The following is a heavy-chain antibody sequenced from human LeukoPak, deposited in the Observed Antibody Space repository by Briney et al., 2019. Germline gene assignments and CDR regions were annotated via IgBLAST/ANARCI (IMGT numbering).Heavy chain of an antibody. V-gene: IGHV4-4*09. CDR3: AKILGSGVWYGFDI. Sequence: SETLSLTCSVSGGSVNSYYWGWIRQPPGKGLEWNGYIYTTGRTNYNPSLKSRVTISVDTSKNQFSLKLSSVTAADTAVYYCAKILGSGVWYGFDIWGQGTMVTVSS. D-gene: IGHD7-27*01. J-gene: IGHJ3*02. CDR1: GGSVNSYY. CDR2: IYTTGRT.